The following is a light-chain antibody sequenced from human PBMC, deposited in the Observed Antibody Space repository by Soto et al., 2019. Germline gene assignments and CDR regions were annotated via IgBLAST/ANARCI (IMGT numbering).Light chain of an antibody. Sequence: EIVLTQSPATLSLSPGERATLSCRASQSVSSYLAWYQQKPGQAPRLLIYDASNRATGIPARFSGSGSGTDFTLTISSLQSEDFAVYYCQQYNNWPWKFGQGTKVDIK. J-gene: IGKJ1*01. CDR1: QSVSSY. V-gene: IGKV3-11*01. CDR3: QQYNNWPWK. CDR2: DAS.